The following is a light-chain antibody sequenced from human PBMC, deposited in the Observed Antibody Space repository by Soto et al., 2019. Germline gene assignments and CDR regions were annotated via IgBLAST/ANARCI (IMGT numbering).Light chain of an antibody. J-gene: IGKJ4*01. Sequence: EIVLTQSPGTLSLSPGERATLSCRASQSVSSSYLAWYQQKPGQAPRLLIYGASSRATGIPDRFSGSGSGTDFTLTISRLEPEDFAVYHCQQYGSSQTFGGGTKVEIK. CDR2: GAS. V-gene: IGKV3-20*01. CDR1: QSVSSSY. CDR3: QQYGSSQT.